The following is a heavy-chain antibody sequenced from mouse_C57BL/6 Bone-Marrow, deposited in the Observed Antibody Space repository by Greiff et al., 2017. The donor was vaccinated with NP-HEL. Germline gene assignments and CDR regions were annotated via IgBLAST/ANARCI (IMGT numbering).Heavy chain of an antibody. CDR2: IDPSDSYT. D-gene: IGHD1-1*01. V-gene: IGHV1-50*01. J-gene: IGHJ2*01. CDR3: ARDYGSSYGGY. Sequence: QVQLQQPGAELVKPGASVKLSCKASGYTFTSYWMQWVKQRPGQGLEWIGEIDPSDSYTNYNQKFKGKATLTVDTSSSTAYMQLSSLKSEDSAVYYCARDYGSSYGGYWGQGTTLTVSS. CDR1: GYTFTSYW.